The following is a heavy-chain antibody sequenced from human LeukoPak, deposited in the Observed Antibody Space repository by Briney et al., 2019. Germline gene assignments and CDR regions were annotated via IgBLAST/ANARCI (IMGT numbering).Heavy chain of an antibody. V-gene: IGHV3-23*01. CDR1: GFTFSSYA. CDR3: ARGDCSSTSCPSGA. J-gene: IGHJ5*02. Sequence: GGSLRLSCIASGFTFSSYATSWVRQAPGKGLEWVSVISGNGGSTNYADPVKGRFTISRDNARNSLSLQMNSLRAEDTAIYYCARGDCSSTSCPSGAWGQGTLVTVSS. D-gene: IGHD2-2*01. CDR2: ISGNGGST.